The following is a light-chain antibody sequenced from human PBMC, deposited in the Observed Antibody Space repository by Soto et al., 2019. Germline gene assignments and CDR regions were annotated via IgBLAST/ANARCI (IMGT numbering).Light chain of an antibody. CDR3: QQYGSSPPYT. CDR2: GAS. Sequence: EIVLTQSPGTLSLSPGERATLSCRASHSVSSSYLAWYQQKPGQAPRLLIYGASSRATGIPDRFSGSGSGTDFTLTISGLEPEDVAVYYCQQYGSSPPYTFGQGTKLEIK. CDR1: HSVSSSY. J-gene: IGKJ2*01. V-gene: IGKV3-20*01.